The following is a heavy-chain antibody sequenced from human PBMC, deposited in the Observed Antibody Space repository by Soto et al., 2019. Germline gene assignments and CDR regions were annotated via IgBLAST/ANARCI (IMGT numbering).Heavy chain of an antibody. V-gene: IGHV4-34*01. CDR3: ARGRGAVARYYFDY. CDR2: INHSGST. CDR1: GGSFSGYY. D-gene: IGHD6-19*01. J-gene: IGHJ4*02. Sequence: SETLSLTCAVYGGSFSGYYGSWIRQPPGKGLEWIGEINHSGSTNYNASLKSRVTISGDPSKNQFSLKLSRVTAADTAVYYCARGRGAVARYYFDYWGQGTLVTVSS.